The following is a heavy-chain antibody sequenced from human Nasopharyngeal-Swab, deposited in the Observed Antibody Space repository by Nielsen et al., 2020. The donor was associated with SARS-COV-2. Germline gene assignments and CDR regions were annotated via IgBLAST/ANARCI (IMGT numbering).Heavy chain of an antibody. Sequence: SETLSLTCTVSGGSIGSGDYYWSWIRQPPGKGLEWIGYIYYSGSTSYNPSLKSRVTISVDTSKNQFSLKLSSVTAADTAVYYCARVPKLPNLNYYYYYMDVWGKGTTVTVSS. CDR2: IYYSGST. CDR3: ARVPKLPNLNYYYYYMDV. CDR1: GGSIGSGDYY. D-gene: IGHD1-7*01. V-gene: IGHV4-30-4*08. J-gene: IGHJ6*03.